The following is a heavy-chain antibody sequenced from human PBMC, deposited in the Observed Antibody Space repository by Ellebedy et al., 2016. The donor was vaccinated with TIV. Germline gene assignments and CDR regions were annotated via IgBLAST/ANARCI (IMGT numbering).Heavy chain of an antibody. J-gene: IGHJ2*01. D-gene: IGHD4-17*01. CDR2: ISAGAGTTK. Sequence: GESLKISCAASGFTFSSYGIHCVRQAPGKGLEWVAVISAGAGTTKYYADSVKGRFTISRDNAKNSLYLQMNRLRAEDTAVYYCAREGDYGDDLLIWDWYFDLWGRGTLVTVSS. V-gene: IGHV3-33*01. CDR1: GFTFSSYG. CDR3: AREGDYGDDLLIWDWYFDL.